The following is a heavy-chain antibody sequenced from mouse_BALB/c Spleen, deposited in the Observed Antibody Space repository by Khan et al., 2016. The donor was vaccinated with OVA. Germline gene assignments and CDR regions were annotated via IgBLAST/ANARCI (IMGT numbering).Heavy chain of an antibody. J-gene: IGHJ3*01. CDR3: AGTTYWCTFAY. CDR1: GDSITSGY. CDR2: KIYSGNT. D-gene: IGHD6-1*01. V-gene: IGHV3-8*02. Sequence: EVQLQESGPSLVKPSQTLSLTCSVTGDSITSGYWSWFRQFPGNKLEYMGYKIYSGNTYNNTSLKSRISITRHTSKNQYYLQLNSVTTEDPATYYCAGTTYWCTFAYWGQGTLVTVSA.